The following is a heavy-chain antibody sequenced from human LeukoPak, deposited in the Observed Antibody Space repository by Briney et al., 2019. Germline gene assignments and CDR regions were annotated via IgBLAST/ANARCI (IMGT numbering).Heavy chain of an antibody. Sequence: GGSLRLSCAGSGFTFSSYAMSWVRQAPGKGLEWVSSISGSAISTYFADSVKGRFTISRDNSKNTLYLQMNSLRAEDTAVYYCAKRGESAAAGTEEYFQHWGQGTLVTVSS. V-gene: IGHV3-23*01. D-gene: IGHD6-13*01. CDR2: ISGSAIST. CDR3: AKRGESAAAGTEEYFQH. CDR1: GFTFSSYA. J-gene: IGHJ1*01.